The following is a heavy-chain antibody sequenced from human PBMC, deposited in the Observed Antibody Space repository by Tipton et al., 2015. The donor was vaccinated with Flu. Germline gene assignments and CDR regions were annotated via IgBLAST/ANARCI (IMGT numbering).Heavy chain of an antibody. Sequence: TLSLTCSVSGGSLSTFYWSWIRQPPGKRLEYIGNIYSSGRTNYNPSLKSRVTISVDASKNQFSLQLRSVTAADTAVYYCARDPSLGMPDYFDYWGQGLLVTASS. CDR1: GGSLSTFY. CDR3: ARDPSLGMPDYFDY. CDR2: IYSSGRT. V-gene: IGHV4-59*12. J-gene: IGHJ4*02. D-gene: IGHD2-2*01.